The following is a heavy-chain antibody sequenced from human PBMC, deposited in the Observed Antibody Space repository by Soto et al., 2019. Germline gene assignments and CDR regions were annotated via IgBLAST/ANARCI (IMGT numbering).Heavy chain of an antibody. J-gene: IGHJ4*02. D-gene: IGHD3-16*01. V-gene: IGHV4-34*01. CDR2: SNQSGRK. CDR1: GGYFSGYY. Sequence: SETLSLTCAVYGGYFSGYYWSWIRQPPGKGRERIGESNQSGRKNYNRALKRRVTISVDTSKNQISLKLSSVNAADTAVYYCGRVDCMITFGGVTKALYYFDYWGQGTLVTVSS. CDR3: GRVDCMITFGGVTKALYYFDY.